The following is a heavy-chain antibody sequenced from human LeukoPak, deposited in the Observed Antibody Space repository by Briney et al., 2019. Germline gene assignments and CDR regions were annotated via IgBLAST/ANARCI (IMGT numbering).Heavy chain of an antibody. CDR3: ARGQGSGSYYTSRPFDY. Sequence: SETLSLTCAVYGASFSGYYWSWIRQPPGKGLEWIGEINHSGSTNYNPSLKSRVTISVDTSKNQFSLKLSSVTAADTAVYYCARGQGSGSYYTSRPFDYWGQGTLVTVSS. D-gene: IGHD3-10*01. V-gene: IGHV4-34*01. CDR1: GASFSGYY. CDR2: INHSGST. J-gene: IGHJ4*02.